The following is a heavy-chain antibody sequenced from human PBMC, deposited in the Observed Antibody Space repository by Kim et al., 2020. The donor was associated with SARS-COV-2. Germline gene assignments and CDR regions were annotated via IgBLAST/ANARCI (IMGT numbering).Heavy chain of an antibody. Sequence: SETLSLTCTVSGGSISSNTYYWGWIRQPPGKGLEWIGSIYYIGSTYYNPSLKSRVTISVDTSKNQFSLKMSSVTAADTAVYYCGQGDYYDSSGYFDYWG. D-gene: IGHD3-22*01. CDR3: GQGDYYDSSGYFDY. CDR1: GGSISSNTYY. CDR2: IYYIGST. V-gene: IGHV4-39*07. J-gene: IGHJ5*01.